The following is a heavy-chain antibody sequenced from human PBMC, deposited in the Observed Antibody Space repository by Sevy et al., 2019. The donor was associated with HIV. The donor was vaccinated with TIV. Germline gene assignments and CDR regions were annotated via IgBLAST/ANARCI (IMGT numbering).Heavy chain of an antibody. CDR2: ISYDGSNE. CDR3: ALERLSSNVAEYFQN. CDR1: GFTFSSFS. J-gene: IGHJ1*01. D-gene: IGHD1-1*01. V-gene: IGHV3-30-3*01. Sequence: GSLRLSCAASGFTFSSFSMHWVRQAPGKGLEWVATISYDGSNEHYADSVKGRFTISRDNSKNALYLQMNSLRAEDTAVYYCALERLSSNVAEYFQNWGQGTLVTVSS.